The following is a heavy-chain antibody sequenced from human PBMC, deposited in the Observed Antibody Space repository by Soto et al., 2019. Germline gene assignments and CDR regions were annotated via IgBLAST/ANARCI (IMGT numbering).Heavy chain of an antibody. D-gene: IGHD1-26*01. J-gene: IGHJ4*02. CDR2: IAHHGLKE. CDR3: AKDWVGGSNKYYFEY. Sequence: GGSLRLSCVASGFTLRDYGMHWVRQAPGKGLEWVAGIAHHGLKEHYADSVKGRFIISRDNSKKTVYLQLNSLRGDDTAVYYCAKDWVGGSNKYYFEYWGQGTLVTVSS. V-gene: IGHV3-30*18. CDR1: GFTLRDYG.